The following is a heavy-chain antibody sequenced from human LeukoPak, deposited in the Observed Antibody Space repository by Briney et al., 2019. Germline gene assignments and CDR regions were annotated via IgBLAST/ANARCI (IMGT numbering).Heavy chain of an antibody. J-gene: IGHJ6*03. CDR1: GYTFTSYD. CDR3: ARTGIGYYYYYYMDV. Sequence: GASVKVSCKASGYTFTSYDINWVRQATGQGLEWMGWINPNSGNTGYAQKFQGRVTITRNTSISTAYMELSSLRSEDTALYYCARTGIGYYYYYYMDVWGKGTTVTVSS. CDR2: INPNSGNT. D-gene: IGHD3-9*01. V-gene: IGHV1-8*03.